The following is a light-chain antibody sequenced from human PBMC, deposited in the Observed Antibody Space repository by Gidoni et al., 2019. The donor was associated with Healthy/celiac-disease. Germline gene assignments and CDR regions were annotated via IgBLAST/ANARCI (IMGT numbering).Light chain of an antibody. J-gene: IGKJ4*01. CDR3: QQYDNRPLT. CDR2: EAS. CDR1: QDISNN. V-gene: IGKV1-33*01. Sequence: DIQMTQSPYSLSASVGDRVTLTCQASQDISNNLNWYQQKQGKAPKLLIYEASNSETGVPSRCSGSGSGTDFTFTISSLQPEVIATYYCQQYDNRPLTFGGGTKVEIK.